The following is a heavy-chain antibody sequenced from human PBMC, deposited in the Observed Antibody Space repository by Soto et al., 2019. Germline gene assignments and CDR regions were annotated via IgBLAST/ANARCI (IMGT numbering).Heavy chain of an antibody. V-gene: IGHV1-18*01. CDR1: GYTFTSYG. Sequence: ASVKVSCKASGYTFTSYGISWVRQAPGQGLEWMGWISAYNGNTNYAQKLQGRVTMTTDTSTSTAYMELRSLRSDDTAVYYCARDSYCSGGSCYSRYYYYMDVWGKGTTVTVSS. CDR2: ISAYNGNT. J-gene: IGHJ6*03. CDR3: ARDSYCSGGSCYSRYYYYMDV. D-gene: IGHD2-15*01.